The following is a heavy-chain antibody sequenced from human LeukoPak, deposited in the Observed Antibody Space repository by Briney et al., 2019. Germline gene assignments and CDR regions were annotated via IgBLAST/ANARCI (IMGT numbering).Heavy chain of an antibody. D-gene: IGHD1-26*01. V-gene: IGHV4-4*02. CDR2: IYHSGST. Sequence: PSETLSLTCDVSGDSITSPNWWSWVRQPPGKGLQWIGEIYHSGSTSYNPSLKSRVTISVDASKKQFSLKLSSVTAADTAFYYCARYIVSYPHDAFDIWGQGTMVTVSS. CDR3: ARYIVSYPHDAFDI. CDR1: GDSITSPNW. J-gene: IGHJ3*02.